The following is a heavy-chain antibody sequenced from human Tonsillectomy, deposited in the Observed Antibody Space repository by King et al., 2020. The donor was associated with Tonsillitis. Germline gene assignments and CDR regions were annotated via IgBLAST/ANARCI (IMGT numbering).Heavy chain of an antibody. CDR1: GFTFDDYA. Sequence: VQLVESGGGLVQPGKSLRLSCAASGFTFDDYAMHWVRQAPGKGLEWVAGISWNSGSIVYADSMQGRFTISRDNAKNSLYLQINTLRSEDTALYYCAKDGVICETLVRGAYFDYWGQGTLVTVSS. J-gene: IGHJ4*02. D-gene: IGHD3-10*01. V-gene: IGHV3-9*01. CDR2: ISWNSGSI. CDR3: AKDGVICETLVRGAYFDY.